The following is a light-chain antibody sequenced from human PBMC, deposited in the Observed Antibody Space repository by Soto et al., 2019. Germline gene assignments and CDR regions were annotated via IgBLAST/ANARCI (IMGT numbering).Light chain of an antibody. CDR1: SGHRSFA. CDR3: QTWGTGIQV. CDR2: VDSDGSH. Sequence: QLVLTQSPSASASLGASVKLTCTRSSGHRSFAIAWHQQQPEKGPRYLMKVDSDGSHSKGDGIPDRFSGSSSGAERYLTISSLQSEDEADYYCQTWGTGIQVFGGGTKLTVL. V-gene: IGLV4-69*01. J-gene: IGLJ3*02.